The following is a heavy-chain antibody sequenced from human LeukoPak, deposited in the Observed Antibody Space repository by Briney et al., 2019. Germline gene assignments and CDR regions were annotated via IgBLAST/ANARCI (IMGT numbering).Heavy chain of an antibody. CDR3: VKASSDYYYDS. J-gene: IGHJ5*01. D-gene: IGHD3-22*01. CDR1: GFTFSTYA. Sequence: GGSLRLSCSASGFTFSTYAMHWVRQAPGKGLEYVSAISSKGDSTFYADSVKDRFTISRDNSKNTLYLQMSSLRTEDTAVYYCVKASSDYYYDSWGQGTLVTVSS. CDR2: ISSKGDST. V-gene: IGHV3-64D*06.